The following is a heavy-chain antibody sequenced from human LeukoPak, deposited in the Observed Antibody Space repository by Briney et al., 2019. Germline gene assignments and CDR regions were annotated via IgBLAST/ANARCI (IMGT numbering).Heavy chain of an antibody. Sequence: PSETLSLTCAVYGGSFSGYYWSWIRQPPGKGLEWIGEINHSGSTNYNPSLKSRVTISVDTSKNQFSLKLSSVTAADTAVYYCARVVATIRSKWFDPWDQGTLVTVSS. CDR1: GGSFSGYY. CDR3: ARVVATIRSKWFDP. J-gene: IGHJ5*02. V-gene: IGHV4-34*01. CDR2: INHSGST. D-gene: IGHD5-12*01.